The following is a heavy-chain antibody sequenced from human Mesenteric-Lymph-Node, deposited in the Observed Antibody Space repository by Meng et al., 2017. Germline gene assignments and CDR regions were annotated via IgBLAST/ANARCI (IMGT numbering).Heavy chain of an antibody. CDR3: AKYTSWGIAVAGTSGFDY. V-gene: IGHV3-7*03. Sequence: GESLKISCAASGFPFSNSYMNWVRQAPGKGLEWVANIKEDGSEKLSVDSAKGRFTISRDNAKNSLYLQMNSLRAEDTAVYYCAKYTSWGIAVAGTSGFDYWGQGTLVTVSS. CDR1: GFPFSNSY. CDR2: IKEDGSEK. J-gene: IGHJ4*02. D-gene: IGHD6-19*01.